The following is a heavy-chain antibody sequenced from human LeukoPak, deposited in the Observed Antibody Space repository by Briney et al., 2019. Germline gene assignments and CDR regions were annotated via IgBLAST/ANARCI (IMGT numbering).Heavy chain of an antibody. D-gene: IGHD3-10*01. J-gene: IGHJ4*02. Sequence: SETLSLTCTVSGASISSYYWSWIRQPPGKGLEWIGYISYSGSTNYNPSLKSRVTISADTSKNQVSLTLSSVTAADTAVYYCARHPELYFFDHWGQGTLVTVSS. V-gene: IGHV4-59*08. CDR3: ARHPELYFFDH. CDR1: GASISSYY. CDR2: ISYSGST.